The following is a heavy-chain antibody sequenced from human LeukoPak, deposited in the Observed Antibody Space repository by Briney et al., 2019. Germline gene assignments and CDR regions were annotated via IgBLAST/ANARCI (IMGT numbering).Heavy chain of an antibody. CDR1: GGSISTYY. Sequence: PSETLSLTCTVSGGSISTYYWSWIRQPAGKGLEWIGRIKTSGNTNYNPSLKSRATMSVDRSRSQYSLKLTSVTAADTAVYYCAREGLLWVGEEDYYYYGMDVWGQGTTVTVSS. CDR3: AREGLLWVGEEDYYYYGMDV. V-gene: IGHV4-4*07. D-gene: IGHD3-10*01. CDR2: IKTSGNT. J-gene: IGHJ6*02.